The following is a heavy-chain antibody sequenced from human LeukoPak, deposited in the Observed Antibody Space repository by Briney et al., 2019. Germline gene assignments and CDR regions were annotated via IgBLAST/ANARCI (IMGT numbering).Heavy chain of an antibody. CDR3: ASSPGGVTTPYYYYGMDV. J-gene: IGHJ6*02. Sequence: GGSLRLSCAAAGLSFSSDWMNWVRQAPGKGLEWVANINPDGSQESYVDSVKGRFTISRDNSKNTLYLQMNSLRAEDTAVYYCASSPGGVTTPYYYYGMDVWGQGTTVTVSS. V-gene: IGHV3-7*03. CDR2: INPDGSQE. D-gene: IGHD4-17*01. CDR1: GLSFSSDW.